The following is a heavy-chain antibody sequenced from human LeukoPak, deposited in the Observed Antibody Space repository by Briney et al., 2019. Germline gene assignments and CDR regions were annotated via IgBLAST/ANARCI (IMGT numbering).Heavy chain of an antibody. CDR1: GFTFSDYY. D-gene: IGHD6-6*01. Sequence: PGGSLRLSCAASGFTFSDYYMTWIRQAPGKGLEWVSYISSTSSYTNYADSVKGRFTISRGNAKKSLYLHMNSLIAADTAVYYCARPLRSGSSGPDYWGQGTLVTVSS. J-gene: IGHJ4*02. V-gene: IGHV3-11*06. CDR2: ISSTSSYT. CDR3: ARPLRSGSSGPDY.